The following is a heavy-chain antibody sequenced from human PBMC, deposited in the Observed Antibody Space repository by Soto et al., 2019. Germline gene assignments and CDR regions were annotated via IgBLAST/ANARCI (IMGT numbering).Heavy chain of an antibody. Sequence: SETLSLTCAVYGGSFSGYYWSWIRQPPGKGLEWIGEINHSGSTNYNPSLKSRVTISVDTSKNQFSLKLSPVTAADTAVYYCARAAPRYCSGGSCYSGRDHRGQGTLVTIS. D-gene: IGHD2-15*01. J-gene: IGHJ4*02. V-gene: IGHV4-34*01. CDR3: ARAAPRYCSGGSCYSGRDH. CDR2: INHSGST. CDR1: GGSFSGYY.